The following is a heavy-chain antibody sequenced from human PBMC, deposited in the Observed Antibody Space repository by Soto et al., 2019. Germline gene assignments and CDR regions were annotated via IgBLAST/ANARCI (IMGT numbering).Heavy chain of an antibody. Sequence: QVQLVQSGAEVKKPGASVRVSCQASGYTFISFDINWVRQATGQGLEWMGWMNPNTGNTGYEQKFQGRVTMTRNTSIGTAYMELSSLTSEDTAVYYCARRKERSGPYYLDSWGQETLVTVSS. CDR3: ARRKERSGPYYLDS. CDR2: MNPNTGNT. D-gene: IGHD6-25*01. V-gene: IGHV1-8*01. J-gene: IGHJ4*02. CDR1: GYTFISFD.